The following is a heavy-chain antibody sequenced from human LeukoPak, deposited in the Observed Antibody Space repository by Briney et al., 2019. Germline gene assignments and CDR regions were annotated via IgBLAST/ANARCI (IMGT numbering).Heavy chain of an antibody. J-gene: IGHJ4*02. V-gene: IGHV4-34*01. CDR1: GGSSSDYY. D-gene: IGHD3-10*01. CDR2: INHSGST. Sequence: SETLSLTCAVYGGSSSDYYWSWIRQPPGKGLEWIGEINHSGSTNYNPSLKSRVTISVDTSKNQFSLKLSSVTAADTAVYYCARRFGRSYYGSGSNLDYWGQGTLVTVSS. CDR3: ARRFGRSYYGSGSNLDY.